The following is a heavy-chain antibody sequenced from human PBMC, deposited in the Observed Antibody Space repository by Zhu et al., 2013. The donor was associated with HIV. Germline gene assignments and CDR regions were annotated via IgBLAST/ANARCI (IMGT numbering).Heavy chain of an antibody. Sequence: VQLLESGGGLVQPGGSLRLSCAASEFTFSNFGMSWVRQAPGKGLEWVSGISDSGHSTYYADSVKGRFTISRDNSKSTLYLQMNSLRAEDTAVYYCAKPGRGHGDYWWFDYWARGPGHRRL. CDR3: AKPGRGHGDYWWFDY. J-gene: IGHJ4*03. CDR1: EFTFSNFG. CDR2: ISDSGHST. D-gene: IGHD4-17*01. V-gene: IGHV3-23*01.